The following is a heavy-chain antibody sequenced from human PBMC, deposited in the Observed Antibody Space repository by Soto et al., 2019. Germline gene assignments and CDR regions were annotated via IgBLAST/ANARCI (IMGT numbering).Heavy chain of an antibody. CDR1: GFTVSGKKY. CDR2: LYDLDGT. V-gene: IGHV3-53*01. Sequence: GGSLRLSCEAFGFTVSGKKYVAWVRQAPGKGLEWVSALYDLDGTYYADSVKGRFTTSSDSSRATVYLQMSSLRPDDTAVYSCATWHLQEHAYDIWGQGTMVTVSS. J-gene: IGHJ3*02. CDR3: ATWHLQEHAYDI. D-gene: IGHD1-1*01.